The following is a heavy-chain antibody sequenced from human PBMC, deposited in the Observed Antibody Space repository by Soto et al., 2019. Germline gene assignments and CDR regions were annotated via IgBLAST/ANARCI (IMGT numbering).Heavy chain of an antibody. D-gene: IGHD3-10*01. CDR1: GGTFSSYA. CDR3: ARTINMLRGGNAFDI. CDR2: IIPIFGTA. J-gene: IGHJ3*02. V-gene: IGHV1-69*13. Sequence: WXSVKVSCKASGGTFSSYAISWVRQAPGQGLEWMGGIIPIFGTANYAQKFQGRVTITADESTSTAYMELSSLRSEDTAVYYCARTINMLRGGNAFDIWGQGKMVTVSS.